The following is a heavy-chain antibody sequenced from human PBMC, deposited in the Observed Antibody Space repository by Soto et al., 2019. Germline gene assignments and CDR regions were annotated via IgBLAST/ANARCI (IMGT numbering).Heavy chain of an antibody. J-gene: IGHJ5*02. CDR2: IYQTGTT. D-gene: IGHD2-8*01. V-gene: IGHV4-30-2*01. CDR1: GDAIDSDGQS. CDR3: ARAVFCTDGFCFPNWLDP. Sequence: TLSLTCTVSGDAIDSDGQSCSGIRQGPGGALEWIGYIYQTGTTQYNPSLSSRVSISADRSKNQFSLHLTSVTAADTAVYYCARAVFCTDGFCFPNWLDPWGQGILVTVSS.